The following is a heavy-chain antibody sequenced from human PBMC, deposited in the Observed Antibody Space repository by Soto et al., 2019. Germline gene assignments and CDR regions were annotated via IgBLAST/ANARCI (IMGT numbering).Heavy chain of an antibody. CDR3: ARQFSGSYPDY. CDR2: IYYSGST. Sequence: LSLTRTVSGGSISSSSYYWGWIRQPPGKGLEWIGSIYYSGSTYYNPSLKSRVTISVDTSKNQFSLKLSSVTAADTAVYYCARQFSGSYPDYWGQGTLVTVSS. CDR1: GGSISSSSYY. D-gene: IGHD1-26*01. J-gene: IGHJ4*02. V-gene: IGHV4-39*01.